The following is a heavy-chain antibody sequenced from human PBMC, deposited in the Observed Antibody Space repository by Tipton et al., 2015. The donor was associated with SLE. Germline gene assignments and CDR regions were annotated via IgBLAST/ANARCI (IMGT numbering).Heavy chain of an antibody. D-gene: IGHD2-15*01. CDR2: ISYSETT. CDR1: GGSISRHY. CDR3: AGAWQGYCSGGTCYVLDY. J-gene: IGHJ4*02. Sequence: TLSLTCTVSGGSISRHYWSWIRQPPGTGLEWIGYISYSETTNYTPPLQGRVTISVDTSKNQFSLKLRSVTAADTAVYYCAGAWQGYCSGGTCYVLDYWGQGTLVAVSS. V-gene: IGHV4-59*11.